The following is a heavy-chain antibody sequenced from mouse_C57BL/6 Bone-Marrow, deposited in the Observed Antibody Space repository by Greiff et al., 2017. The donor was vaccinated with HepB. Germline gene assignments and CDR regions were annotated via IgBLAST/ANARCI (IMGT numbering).Heavy chain of an antibody. D-gene: IGHD2-4*01. CDR2: IWSGGST. J-gene: IGHJ3*01. V-gene: IGHV2-2*01. CDR1: GFSFTSYG. Sequence: VKLMESGPGLVQPSQSLSITCTVSGFSFTSYGVHWVRQSPGKGLEWLGVIWSGGSTDYNAAFISRLSISKDNSKSQVFFKMNSLQADDTAIYYCASPDYDGAWFAYWGQGTLVTVSA. CDR3: ASPDYDGAWFAY.